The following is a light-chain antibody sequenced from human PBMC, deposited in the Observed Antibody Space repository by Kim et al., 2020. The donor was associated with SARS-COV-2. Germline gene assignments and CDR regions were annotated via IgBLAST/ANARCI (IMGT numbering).Light chain of an antibody. Sequence: GSPGERATLSCRASQSVSSNFAWYQQKPGQAPRLLIYGASTRATGIPARFSGSGSGTEFTLTISSLQSEDFAVYYCQQYNNWPYTFGQGTKLEI. V-gene: IGKV3-15*01. CDR1: QSVSSN. J-gene: IGKJ2*01. CDR3: QQYNNWPYT. CDR2: GAS.